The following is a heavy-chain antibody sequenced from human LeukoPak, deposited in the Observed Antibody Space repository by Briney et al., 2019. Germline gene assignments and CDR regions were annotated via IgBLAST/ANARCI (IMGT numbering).Heavy chain of an antibody. Sequence: ASVKVSCKASGGTFSSYAISWVRQAPGQGLEWMGGIIPIFGTANYAQKFQGRVTITADESTSTAYMELSSLRSEDTAVYYCARGAGITIFWSALFVDYFDYWGQGTLATVSS. CDR2: IIPIFGTA. CDR1: GGTFSSYA. J-gene: IGHJ4*02. D-gene: IGHD3-9*01. CDR3: ARGAGITIFWSALFVDYFDY. V-gene: IGHV1-69*13.